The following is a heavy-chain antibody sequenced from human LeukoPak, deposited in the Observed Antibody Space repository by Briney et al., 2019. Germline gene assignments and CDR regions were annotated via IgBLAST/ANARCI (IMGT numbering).Heavy chain of an antibody. CDR2: INPNSGGT. CDR1: GYTFTGYY. Sequence: PMASVKVSCKASGYTFTGYYMHWVRQAPGQGLEWMGWINPNSGGTNYAQKFQGRVTMTRDTSISTAYMELSRLRSDDTAVYYCALEQGYCSGGSCYRWFDPRGQGTLVTVSS. D-gene: IGHD2-15*01. V-gene: IGHV1-2*02. J-gene: IGHJ5*02. CDR3: ALEQGYCSGGSCYRWFDP.